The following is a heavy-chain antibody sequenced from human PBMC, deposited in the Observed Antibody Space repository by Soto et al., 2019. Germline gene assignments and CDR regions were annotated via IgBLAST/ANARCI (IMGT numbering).Heavy chain of an antibody. CDR2: ISWNSGSI. CDR3: AKDKTLAAAGLFSAFDI. D-gene: IGHD6-13*01. CDR1: GFTFDDYA. V-gene: IGHV3-9*01. J-gene: IGHJ3*02. Sequence: PGGSLRLSCAASGFTFDDYAMHWVRQAPGKGLEWVSGISWNSGSIGYADSVKGRFTISRDNAKNSLYLQMSSLRAEDTALYYCAKDKTLAAAGLFSAFDIWGQGTMVTVSS.